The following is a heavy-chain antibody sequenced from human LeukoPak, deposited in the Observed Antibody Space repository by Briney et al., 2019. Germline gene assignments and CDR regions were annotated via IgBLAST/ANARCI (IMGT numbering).Heavy chain of an antibody. D-gene: IGHD7-27*01. J-gene: IGHJ4*02. CDR2: ISAYNGNT. V-gene: IGHV1-18*01. CDR3: ARGPPNWGYDY. Sequence: ASVKVSCKASGYTFTSYSISWVRQAPGQGLEWMGWISAYNGNTNYAQKLQDRVTMTRNTSISTAYMELSSLRSDDTAVYYCARGPPNWGYDYWGPGTLVTVSS. CDR1: GYTFTSYS.